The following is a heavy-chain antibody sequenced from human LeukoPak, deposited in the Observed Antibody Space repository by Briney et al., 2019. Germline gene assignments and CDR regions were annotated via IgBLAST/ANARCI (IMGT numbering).Heavy chain of an antibody. Sequence: ASVKVSCKASGYTFTSYDINWVRQATGQGLEWMGWMNANSGNTGYAQKFQGRVTMTRDTSKSTAYMELSSLRSEDTAVYYCAIQPFDYWGQGTLVTVSS. D-gene: IGHD5-18*01. CDR2: MNANSGNT. V-gene: IGHV1-8*01. J-gene: IGHJ4*02. CDR1: GYTFTSYD. CDR3: AIQPFDY.